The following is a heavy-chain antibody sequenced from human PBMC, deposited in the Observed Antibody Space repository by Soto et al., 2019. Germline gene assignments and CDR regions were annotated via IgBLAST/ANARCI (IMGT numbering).Heavy chain of an antibody. J-gene: IGHJ6*02. CDR2: IYYSGST. CDR3: ARERIVVARYNYYYYGMDV. Sequence: QVQLQESGPGLVKPSQTLSLTCTVSGGSISSGGYYWSWIRQHPGKGLEWIGYIYYSGSTYYNPSLKSRVTMSVDTSKNQFSLKLSSVTAADTAVYYCARERIVVARYNYYYYGMDVWGQGTTVTVSS. CDR1: GGSISSGGYY. D-gene: IGHD2-15*01. V-gene: IGHV4-31*03.